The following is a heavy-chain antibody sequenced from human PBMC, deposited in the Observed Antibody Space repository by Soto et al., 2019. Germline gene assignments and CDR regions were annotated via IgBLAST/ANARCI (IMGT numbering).Heavy chain of an antibody. CDR2: ISSSSSYI. CDR1: GFTFSSYS. D-gene: IGHD1-26*01. J-gene: IGHJ6*02. V-gene: IGHV3-21*01. Sequence: ASVKVSCKISGFTFSSYSMNWVRQAPGKGLGWVSSISSSSSYIYYADSVKGRFTISRDNAKNSLYLQMNSLRAEDTAVYYCASRVGATSYYYYYGMDVWGQGTTVTVSS. CDR3: ASRVGATSYYYYYGMDV.